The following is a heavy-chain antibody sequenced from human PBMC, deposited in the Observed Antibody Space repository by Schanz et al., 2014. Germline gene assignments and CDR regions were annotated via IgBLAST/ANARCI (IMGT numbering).Heavy chain of an antibody. J-gene: IGHJ4*02. CDR2: IIPPLRQT. Sequence: QVRLVQSGAEVKKPGSSVKVSCKSSGATFNSYAFGWVRQAPGKGFEWVGIIIPPLRQTRYAQKFEERVIIPSDTSTTTVYMDLASLTSDDTAVYFCARIIDGDYLYWGQGTLVTVSS. CDR1: GATFNSYA. D-gene: IGHD4-17*01. CDR3: ARIIDGDYLY. V-gene: IGHV1-69*04.